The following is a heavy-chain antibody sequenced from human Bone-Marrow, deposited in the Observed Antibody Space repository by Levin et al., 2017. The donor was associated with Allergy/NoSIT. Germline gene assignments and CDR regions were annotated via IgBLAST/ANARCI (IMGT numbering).Heavy chain of an antibody. J-gene: IGHJ5*02. CDR2: IYPGDSDT. CDR3: ARYFGVVPAELRNWFDP. Sequence: GGSLRLSCKGSGSSFTSYWIGWVRQMPGKGLEWMGIIYPGDSDTRYSPSFQGQVTISADKSISTAYLQWSSLKASDTAMYYCARYFGVVPAELRNWFDPWGQGTLVTVSS. D-gene: IGHD2-2*01. CDR1: GSSFTSYW. V-gene: IGHV5-51*01.